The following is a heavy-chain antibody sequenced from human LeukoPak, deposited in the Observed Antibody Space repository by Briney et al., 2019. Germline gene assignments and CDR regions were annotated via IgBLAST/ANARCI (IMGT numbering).Heavy chain of an antibody. CDR2: IIPIFGTA. CDR3: ARAHCSSTSCYLDYYGSSGYYYPGAFDI. J-gene: IGHJ3*02. D-gene: IGHD3-22*01. Sequence: SVKVSCKASGGTFSSYAISWVRQAPGQGLEWMGGIIPIFGTANYAQKFQGRVTITADESTSTAYMELSSLRSEDTAVYYCARAHCSSTSCYLDYYGSSGYYYPGAFDIWAKGQWSPSLQ. CDR1: GGTFSSYA. V-gene: IGHV1-69*01.